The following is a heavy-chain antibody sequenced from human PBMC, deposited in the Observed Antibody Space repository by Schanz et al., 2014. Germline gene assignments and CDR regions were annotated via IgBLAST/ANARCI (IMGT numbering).Heavy chain of an antibody. CDR1: GRTFIVYHV. D-gene: IGHD3-10*01. V-gene: IGHV1-69*09. J-gene: IGHJ4*02. CDR3: ARGRGFYDY. CDR2: IIPVLNIA. Sequence: QVQLVQSGAEVKKPGASMKVSCKASGRTFIVYHVLHWVRQAPGQGLEWMGKIIPVLNIATYAQRFQGRVSITADTSTNTAHMELSSLTSEDTAVHYCARGRGFYDYWGQGTLVTVSS.